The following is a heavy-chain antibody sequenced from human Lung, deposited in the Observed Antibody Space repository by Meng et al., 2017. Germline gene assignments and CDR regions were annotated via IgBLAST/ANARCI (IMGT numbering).Heavy chain of an antibody. Sequence: QVQLVQSGAVVKNPGALSHASCKASGYTFTGYGITWVRQAPGQGLEWMGWISAYNGNTNYAQKLQGRVTMTTDTSTSTAYMELRSLRSDDTAVYYCARLGLQTTGLNDCWGQGTLVTVSS. CDR3: ARLGLQTTGLNDC. J-gene: IGHJ4*02. CDR2: ISAYNGNT. CDR1: GYTFTGYG. V-gene: IGHV1-18*01. D-gene: IGHD3-9*01.